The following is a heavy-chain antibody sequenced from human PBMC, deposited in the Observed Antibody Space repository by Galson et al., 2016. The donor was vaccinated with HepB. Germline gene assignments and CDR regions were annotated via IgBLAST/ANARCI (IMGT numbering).Heavy chain of an antibody. D-gene: IGHD3-22*01. CDR1: GFTFSSYG. Sequence: SLRLSCAASGFTFSSYGMHWVRQAPGKGLEWVAVISFDGSNNYYAASVKGRFTISRDNSKNSLYLQMNSLRAEDTAVYYCANGGYDSSHYYGAWDDAFDIWGQGTMVTVSS. CDR2: ISFDGSNN. V-gene: IGHV3-30*18. CDR3: ANGGYDSSHYYGAWDDAFDI. J-gene: IGHJ3*02.